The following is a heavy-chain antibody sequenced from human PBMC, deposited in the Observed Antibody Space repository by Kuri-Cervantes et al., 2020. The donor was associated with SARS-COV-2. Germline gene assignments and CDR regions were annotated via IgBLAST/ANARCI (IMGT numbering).Heavy chain of an antibody. CDR1: GYSFTSYG. Sequence: ASVKVSCKASGYSFTSYGISWVRQAPGQGLEWIGWISAYNGNTKYAQRLQGRVTMTTDKSTSTAHMELKSLRSDDTAVYYCAKDMGDCGGDCYRFDYWGQGTLVTVSS. V-gene: IGHV1-18*01. CDR2: ISAYNGNT. J-gene: IGHJ4*02. D-gene: IGHD2-21*01. CDR3: AKDMGDCGGDCYRFDY.